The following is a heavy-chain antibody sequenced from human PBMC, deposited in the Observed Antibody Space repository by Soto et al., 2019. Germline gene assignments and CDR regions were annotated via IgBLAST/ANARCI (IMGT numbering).Heavy chain of an antibody. J-gene: IGHJ5*01. CDR2: IYYSGST. Sequence: SETLSLTCTVSGDSVSSGSYYWSWIRQPPGKGLEWIGYIYYSGSTRYNPSLKSRVTISVDTSKNQFSLKLSSVTAADTALYYCARQTTYSSSWYDYWGHGTLVTVSS. V-gene: IGHV4-61*01. D-gene: IGHD6-13*01. CDR3: ARQTTYSSSWYDY. CDR1: GDSVSSGSYY.